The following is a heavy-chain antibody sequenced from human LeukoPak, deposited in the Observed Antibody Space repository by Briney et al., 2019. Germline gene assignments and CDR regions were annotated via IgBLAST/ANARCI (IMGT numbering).Heavy chain of an antibody. Sequence: PGGSLRLSCAASGFTFSSYSMNWVRQAPGKGLEWVSYISSSSSTIYHADSVKGRFTISRDNSKNTLYLQMNSLRAEDTAVYYCAKENGVYDILTGYIDYWGQGTLVTVSS. CDR3: AKENGVYDILTGYIDY. J-gene: IGHJ4*02. V-gene: IGHV3-48*01. D-gene: IGHD3-9*01. CDR1: GFTFSSYS. CDR2: ISSSSSTI.